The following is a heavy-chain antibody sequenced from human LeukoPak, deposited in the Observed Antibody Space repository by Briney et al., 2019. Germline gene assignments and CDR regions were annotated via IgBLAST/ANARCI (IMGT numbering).Heavy chain of an antibody. CDR3: ARGGSHDFRDNWFDP. D-gene: IGHD3-3*01. J-gene: IGHJ5*02. Sequence: PSETLSLTCTVSGGSISSRRYYWGWIRQPPGQGLEWIGSIYNSGIMYYDPSLKSRVTISVDTSKNQFSLKLSSVTAADTAVYYCARGGSHDFRDNWFDPWGQGTLVTVSS. CDR2: IYNSGIM. V-gene: IGHV4-39*07. CDR1: GGSISSRRYY.